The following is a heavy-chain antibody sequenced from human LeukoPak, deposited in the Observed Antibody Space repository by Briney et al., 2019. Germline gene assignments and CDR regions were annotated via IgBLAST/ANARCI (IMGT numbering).Heavy chain of an antibody. D-gene: IGHD3-22*01. CDR2: ISGSGGST. CDR3: ARAELYYDSSGFYDPEYFHH. J-gene: IGHJ1*01. Sequence: GGSLRLSCAASGFTFSSYAMSWVRQAPGKGLEWVSAISGSGGSTYYADSVKGRFTISRDNSKNTLYLQMNSLRDEDTAVYYCARAELYYDSSGFYDPEYFHHWGQGTLVTVSS. V-gene: IGHV3-23*01. CDR1: GFTFSSYA.